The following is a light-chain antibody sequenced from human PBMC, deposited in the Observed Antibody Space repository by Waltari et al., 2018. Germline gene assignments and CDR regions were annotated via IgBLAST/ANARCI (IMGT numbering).Light chain of an antibody. CDR1: SSNFGAGYD. Sequence: QSVLTQPPSMSGAPGQKVTIPCTGGSSNFGAGYDVHWYQQFPGTAPKLLIFGNTIRPSGVPGLFSGSKSGTSASLAIAGLQSEDEAVYYCQSFDSSLSASVFGGGTKLTVL. V-gene: IGLV1-40*01. CDR3: QSFDSSLSASV. CDR2: GNT. J-gene: IGLJ3*02.